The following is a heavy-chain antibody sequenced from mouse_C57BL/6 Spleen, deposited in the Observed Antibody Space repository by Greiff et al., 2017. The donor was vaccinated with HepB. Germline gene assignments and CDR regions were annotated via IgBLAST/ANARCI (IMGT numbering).Heavy chain of an antibody. Sequence: EVQLQESGPELVKPGASVKISCKASGYSFTDYNMNWVKQSNGKSLEWIGVINPNYGTTSYNQKFKGKATLTVDQSSSTAYMQLNSLTSEDSAVYYCARCYYGSSYWYFDVWGTGTTVTVSS. CDR3: ARCYYGSSYWYFDV. D-gene: IGHD1-1*01. CDR1: GYSFTDYN. CDR2: INPNYGTT. J-gene: IGHJ1*03. V-gene: IGHV1-39*01.